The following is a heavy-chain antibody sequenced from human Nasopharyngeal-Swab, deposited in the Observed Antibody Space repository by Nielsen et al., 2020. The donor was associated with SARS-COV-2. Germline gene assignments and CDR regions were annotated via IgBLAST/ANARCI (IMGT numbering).Heavy chain of an antibody. V-gene: IGHV3-9*01. CDR3: AKARRTDTYGYECFDS. CDR1: GFTFENYA. Sequence: SLKISCAASGFTFENYAMHWVRQPPGNGLEWVSGITWNSGNKGYAESVQGRFTISRDNAKNSLYLHMNSLRAEDTALYYCAKARRTDTYGYECFDSWGQGTLVTVSS. J-gene: IGHJ4*02. CDR2: ITWNSGNK. D-gene: IGHD5-18*01.